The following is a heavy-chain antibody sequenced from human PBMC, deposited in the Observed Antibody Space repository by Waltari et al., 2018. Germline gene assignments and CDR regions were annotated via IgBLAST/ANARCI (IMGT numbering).Heavy chain of an antibody. CDR1: GSSFSRYW. J-gene: IGHJ6*02. CDR3: ARLTTVDV. D-gene: IGHD4-17*01. Sequence: EVQLVESGGGLVQPGGSLRLSCAASGSSFSRYWLHWVRHAPGKGLVWVSRIIFDGNSISYADSVKVRFTISRDNANNTLYLEMNSLRAEDTGVYYCARLTTVDVWGQGTTVIVSS. CDR2: IIFDGNSI. V-gene: IGHV3-74*01.